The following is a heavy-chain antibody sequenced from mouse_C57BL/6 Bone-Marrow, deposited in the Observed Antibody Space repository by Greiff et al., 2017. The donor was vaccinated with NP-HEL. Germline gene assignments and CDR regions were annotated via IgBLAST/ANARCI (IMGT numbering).Heavy chain of an antibody. J-gene: IGHJ1*03. Sequence: LVESGPELVKPGASVKISCKASGYSFTDYNMNWVKQSNGKSLEWIGVINPNYGTTSYNQKFKGKATLTVDQSSSTAYMQLNSLTSEDSAVYYCATPTTVVAYWYFDVWGTGTTVTVSS. V-gene: IGHV1-39*01. D-gene: IGHD1-1*01. CDR3: ATPTTVVAYWYFDV. CDR1: GYSFTDYN. CDR2: INPNYGTT.